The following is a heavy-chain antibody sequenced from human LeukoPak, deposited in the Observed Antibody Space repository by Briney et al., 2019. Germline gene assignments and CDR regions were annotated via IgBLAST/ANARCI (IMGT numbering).Heavy chain of an antibody. CDR3: ARDSYGDYLEKYFDY. CDR1: GFTFSSYG. J-gene: IGHJ4*02. CDR2: ISYDGSNK. D-gene: IGHD4-17*01. V-gene: IGHV3-30*03. Sequence: GGSLRLSCAASGFTFSSYGMHWVRQAPGKGLEWVAVISYDGSNKYYADSVKGRFTISRDNSMNTLYLQMNSLRAEDTAVYYCARDSYGDYLEKYFDYWGQGTLVTVSS.